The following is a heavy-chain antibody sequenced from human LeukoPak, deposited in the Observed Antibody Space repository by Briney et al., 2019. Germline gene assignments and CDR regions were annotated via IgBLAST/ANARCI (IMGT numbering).Heavy chain of an antibody. V-gene: IGHV1-69*13. Sequence: GASVKVSCKASGGTFSSYAISWVRQAPGQGLEWMGGIIPIFGTANYAQKFQGRVTITADESTSTAYMELISLRSEDTAVYYCAGAPLTTVTTGLGYYGMDVWGQGTTVTVSS. J-gene: IGHJ6*02. D-gene: IGHD4-17*01. CDR1: GGTFSSYA. CDR3: AGAPLTTVTTGLGYYGMDV. CDR2: IIPIFGTA.